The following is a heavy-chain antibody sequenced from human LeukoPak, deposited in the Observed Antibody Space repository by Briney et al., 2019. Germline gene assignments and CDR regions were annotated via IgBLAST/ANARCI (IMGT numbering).Heavy chain of an antibody. CDR2: IYTSGST. V-gene: IGHV4-4*07. CDR3: ARVVEGTSCYKVGTSCVGWFEP. CDR1: GGSISSHY. D-gene: IGHD2-2*02. J-gene: IGHJ5*02. Sequence: SETLSLTCTVSGGSISSHYWSWIRQPAGKGLEWIGRIYTSGSTNYNPSLKSRVTMSVDTSKNQFSLKLSSVTAADTAVYYCARVVEGTSCYKVGTSCVGWFEPWGQGTLVTVSS.